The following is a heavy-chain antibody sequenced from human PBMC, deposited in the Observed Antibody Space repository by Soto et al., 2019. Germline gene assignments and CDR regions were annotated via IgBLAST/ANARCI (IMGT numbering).Heavy chain of an antibody. CDR3: ARDFLTQWLPQGYFDD. V-gene: IGHV3-30-3*01. D-gene: IGHD6-19*01. CDR1: GFTFSSYS. Sequence: XGSLRLSCAASGFTFSSYSMHWVRQAPGKGLEWVAVISYDGSNKYYADSVKGRFTISRDNSKNTLYLQMNSLRAEDTAVYYCARDFLTQWLPQGYFDDWGQGTLVTVSS. CDR2: ISYDGSNK. J-gene: IGHJ4*02.